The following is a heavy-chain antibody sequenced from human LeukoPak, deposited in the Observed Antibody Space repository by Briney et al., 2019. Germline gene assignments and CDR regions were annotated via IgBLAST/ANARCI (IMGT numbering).Heavy chain of an antibody. D-gene: IGHD2-8*01. CDR3: ARDSTSMVGFYYYGMDV. V-gene: IGHV1-18*01. Sequence: ASVKVSCKASGYTFTSYGIIWVRQAPGQGLEWMGWITAYNGNTNYAQKLQGRVTMTTDTSTSTAYMELRSLRSDDTAVYYCARDSTSMVGFYYYGMDVWGQGTTVTVSS. CDR2: ITAYNGNT. CDR1: GYTFTSYG. J-gene: IGHJ6*02.